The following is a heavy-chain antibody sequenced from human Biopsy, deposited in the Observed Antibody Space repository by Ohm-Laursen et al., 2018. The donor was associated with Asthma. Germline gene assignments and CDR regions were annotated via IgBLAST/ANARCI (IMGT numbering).Heavy chain of an antibody. J-gene: IGHJ3*02. CDR3: ARTYYDFLPGQVNDAFAM. CDR1: GYTFINYA. CDR2: INAGNGNT. Sequence: ASVKVSCKASGYTFINYAIHWVRQAPGQRLEWMGWINAGNGNTKYSQKFQGRVTISRDTSASTAYMDLSSLRSEDTAVYYFARTYYDFLPGQVNDAFAMWGQGTMVTVSS. D-gene: IGHD3-9*01. V-gene: IGHV1-3*01.